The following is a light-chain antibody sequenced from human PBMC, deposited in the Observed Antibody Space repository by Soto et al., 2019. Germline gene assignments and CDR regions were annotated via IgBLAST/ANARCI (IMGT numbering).Light chain of an antibody. CDR1: QSVGGS. CDR2: HTS. CDR3: QQYGSSPIT. J-gene: IGKJ5*01. Sequence: ETVLTQSPGTLSLSPGERATLSCRASQSVGGSLAWYQQRPGQAPRLLVYHTSSRATGIPDRFSGSGSGTDFTLTISRLEPEDFAVYYCQQYGSSPITFGQGTRLEIK. V-gene: IGKV3-20*01.